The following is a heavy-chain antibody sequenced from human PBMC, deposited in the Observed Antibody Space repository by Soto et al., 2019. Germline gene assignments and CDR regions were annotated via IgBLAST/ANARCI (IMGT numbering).Heavy chain of an antibody. CDR3: ATALGAATSGHYGMDV. D-gene: IGHD2-15*01. V-gene: IGHV3-72*01. J-gene: IGHJ6*02. CDR1: GFTFSDHY. CDR2: TRNKANSYTT. Sequence: GGSLRLSCAASGFTFSDHYMDWVRQAPGKGLEWVGRTRNKANSYTTEYAASVKGRFTISRDDSKNSLYLQMNSLKTEDTAVYYCATALGAATSGHYGMDVWGQGTTVTVSS.